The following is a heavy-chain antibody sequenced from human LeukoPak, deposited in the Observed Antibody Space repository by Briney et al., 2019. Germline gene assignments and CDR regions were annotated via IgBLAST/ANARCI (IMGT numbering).Heavy chain of an antibody. CDR1: GHNFIYYW. D-gene: IGHD4-23*01. Sequence: GESLKISCQSSGHNFIYYWIAWVRQMPGRGLEWMGIIYPGDSDTRYSPSFQGQVTISADKSLSTAFLQLKSLKASDTAMYYCARQDGNSEFYFDSWAREPWSPSPQ. CDR2: IYPGDSDT. V-gene: IGHV5-51*01. CDR3: ARQDGNSEFYFDS. J-gene: IGHJ4*02.